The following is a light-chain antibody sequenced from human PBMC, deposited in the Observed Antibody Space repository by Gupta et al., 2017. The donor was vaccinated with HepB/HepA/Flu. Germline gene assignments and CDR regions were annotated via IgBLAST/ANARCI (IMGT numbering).Light chain of an antibody. Sequence: QSALTQPASVSGSPGQSITISCTGTSSAVGGYNYVSWYQQHPGKAPKLMIYDVSNRPSGVADRFSGSKSGNTASLTITGLQAEEEADYYCNSYTSSSTLCVFGTGTKVTVL. CDR1: SSAVGGYNY. CDR3: NSYTSSSTLCV. J-gene: IGLJ1*01. CDR2: DVS. V-gene: IGLV2-14*01.